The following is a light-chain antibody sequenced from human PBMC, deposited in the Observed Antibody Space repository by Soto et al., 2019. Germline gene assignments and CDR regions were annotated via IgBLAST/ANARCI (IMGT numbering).Light chain of an antibody. CDR2: DVS. J-gene: IGKJ5*01. V-gene: IGKV3-11*01. Sequence: GLTQSPATLSLSKGERVTLSCSASQSVSNSLAWNQQKPGQPPRLLIYDVSNRATGIPARFSGSGSGTEFTLTISTLQSEDFAIYYCQQRNIWPPVTFGQGTRLEIK. CDR1: QSVSNS. CDR3: QQRNIWPPVT.